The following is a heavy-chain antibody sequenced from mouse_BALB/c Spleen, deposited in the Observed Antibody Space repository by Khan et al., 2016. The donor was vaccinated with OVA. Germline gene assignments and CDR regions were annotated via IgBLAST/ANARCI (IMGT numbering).Heavy chain of an antibody. CDR2: INPSSDYN. D-gene: IGHD1-1*01. Sequence: QVQLQQSGAELARPGASVKMSCKASGHIFTSYMIHWVKQRPGQGLEWIGDINPSSDYNNYNQKFKDKATLTADKSSSTAYMQLSSLTSEDSAVYYCARGGYGSFGYWGQGTLVTVSA. CDR1: GHIFTSYM. CDR3: ARGGYGSFGY. J-gene: IGHJ3*01. V-gene: IGHV1-4*01.